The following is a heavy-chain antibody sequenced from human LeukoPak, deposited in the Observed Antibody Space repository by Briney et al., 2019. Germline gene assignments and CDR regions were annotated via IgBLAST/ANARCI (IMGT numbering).Heavy chain of an antibody. D-gene: IGHD6-13*01. V-gene: IGHV3-7*03. CDR1: GFPFSSYS. CDR2: VKPEGTKK. J-gene: IGHJ4*02. Sequence: PGGSLRLSCAASGFPFSSYSMTWVRQAPGEGLEWEGNVKPEGTKKFHVDSVKGRSTISRANALNSLYLQMHSLRAEATAISYCARSIPYGTTWYGRSDYWGQGTLVTVSS. CDR3: ARSIPYGTTWYGRSDY.